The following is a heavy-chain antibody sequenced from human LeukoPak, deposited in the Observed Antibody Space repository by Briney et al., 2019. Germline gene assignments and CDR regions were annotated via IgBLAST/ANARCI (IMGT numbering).Heavy chain of an antibody. D-gene: IGHD4-23*01. J-gene: IGHJ6*03. Sequence: GSLRLSCAASGFTVSSNYISWVRQAPGKGLEWVSVIYSGGSTYYADSVKGRFTISRDNSKNTLYLQMNSLRAEDTAVYYCARTVADYYYYYMDVWGKGTTVTISS. CDR1: GFTVSSNY. CDR2: IYSGGST. V-gene: IGHV3-66*01. CDR3: ARTVADYYYYYMDV.